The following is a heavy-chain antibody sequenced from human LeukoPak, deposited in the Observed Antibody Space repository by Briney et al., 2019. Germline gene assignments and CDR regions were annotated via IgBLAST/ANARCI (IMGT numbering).Heavy chain of an antibody. CDR1: GGSISSYY. J-gene: IGHJ6*03. V-gene: IGHV4-4*07. Sequence: PSETLSLTCTVSGGSISSYYWSWIRQPAGKGLEWIGRIYTSGSTNYNPSLKSRVTMSVDTSKNQFSLKLSSVTAADTAVYYCARGELALPDYYYYMDVWGKGTTVTVSS. CDR2: IYTSGST. D-gene: IGHD1-7*01. CDR3: ARGELALPDYYYYMDV.